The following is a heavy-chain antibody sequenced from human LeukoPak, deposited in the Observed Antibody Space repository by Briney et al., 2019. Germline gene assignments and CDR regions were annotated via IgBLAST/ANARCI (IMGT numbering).Heavy chain of an antibody. V-gene: IGHV4-39*01. CDR1: GGSMSSSSYY. D-gene: IGHD3/OR15-3a*01. Sequence: PSETLTLTCTVSGGSMSSSSYYWGWIRQPPGKGLEWIGSIYYSGSTYYNPSLKSRVTISVDTSKNQFSLKLSSVTAADTAVYYCARHWAGYYYSDYWGQGTLVTVSS. J-gene: IGHJ4*02. CDR2: IYYSGST. CDR3: ARHWAGYYYSDY.